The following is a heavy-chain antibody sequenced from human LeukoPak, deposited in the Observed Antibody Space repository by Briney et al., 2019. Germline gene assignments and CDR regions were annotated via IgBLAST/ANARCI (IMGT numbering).Heavy chain of an antibody. V-gene: IGHV3-7*03. Sequence: GGSLRLSCAASGFSFRDFWMTWVRQAPGKGLEWVADINQGGSVKYYVDSVKGRFTISRDDAKSSLYLQMNSLRAEDTAVYYCAKAPYCSGGSCYYFDYWGQGTLVTVSS. J-gene: IGHJ4*02. CDR3: AKAPYCSGGSCYYFDY. D-gene: IGHD2-15*01. CDR1: GFSFRDFW. CDR2: INQGGSVK.